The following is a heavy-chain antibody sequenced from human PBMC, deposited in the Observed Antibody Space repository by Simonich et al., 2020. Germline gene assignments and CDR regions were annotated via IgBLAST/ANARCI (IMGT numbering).Heavy chain of an antibody. CDR3: ARDLLVNWNYAFDI. V-gene: IGHV1-2*02. Sequence: QVQLVQSGAEVKKPGASVKVSCKASGYTFTGYYMHWVRQAPGQGLEWRGVINPKSGSKNTEQKCQGRATMTREPSIRAAYMELSRLRSDDTAVYYCARDLLVNWNYAFDIWGQGTMVTVSS. J-gene: IGHJ3*02. CDR2: INPKSGSK. D-gene: IGHD1-7*01. CDR1: GYTFTGYY.